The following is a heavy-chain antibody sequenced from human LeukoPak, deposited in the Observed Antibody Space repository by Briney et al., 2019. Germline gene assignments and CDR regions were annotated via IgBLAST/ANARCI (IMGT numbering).Heavy chain of an antibody. CDR2: IKQDGSEK. Sequence: PSETLSLTCAVYGGSFSGYYWSWIRQPPGKGLEWVANIKQDGSEKYYVDSVKGRFTISRDNAKNSLYLQMNSLRAEDTAVYYCASGRGSCFDYWGQGTLVTVSS. D-gene: IGHD1-26*01. CDR1: GGSFSGYY. J-gene: IGHJ4*02. V-gene: IGHV3-7*01. CDR3: ASGRGSCFDY.